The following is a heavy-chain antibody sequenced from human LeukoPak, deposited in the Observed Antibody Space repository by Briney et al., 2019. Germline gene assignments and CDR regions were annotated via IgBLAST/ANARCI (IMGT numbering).Heavy chain of an antibody. CDR3: ASHDDILTGYFNY. D-gene: IGHD3-9*01. J-gene: IGHJ4*02. Sequence: SVKVSCKASGGTFSSYAISWVRQAPGQGLEWMGGIIPIFGTANYAQKFQGRVTITADESTSTAYMELSSLRSEDTAVYYCASHDDILTGYFNYWGQGTLVTVSS. CDR2: IIPIFGTA. V-gene: IGHV1-69*13. CDR1: GGTFSSYA.